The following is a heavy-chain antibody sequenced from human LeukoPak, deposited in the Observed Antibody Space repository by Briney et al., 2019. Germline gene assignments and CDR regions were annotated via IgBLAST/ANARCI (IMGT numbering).Heavy chain of an antibody. CDR1: GGSISSSNW. Sequence: SETLSLTCAVSGGSISSSNWWSWVRQPPGKGLEWIGEIYHSGSTNYNPSLKSRVTISVDTSKNQFSLKLSSVTAADTAVYYCARAYYDILTGYYGNWFDPWGQGTLVTVSS. CDR3: ARAYYDILTGYYGNWFDP. J-gene: IGHJ5*02. D-gene: IGHD3-9*01. V-gene: IGHV4-4*02. CDR2: IYHSGST.